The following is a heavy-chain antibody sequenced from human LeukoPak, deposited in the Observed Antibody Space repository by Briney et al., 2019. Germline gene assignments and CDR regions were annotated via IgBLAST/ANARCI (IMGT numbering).Heavy chain of an antibody. CDR1: GGSISSSSYY. CDR3: ARDSGSGTYY. CDR2: IYYSGST. V-gene: IGHV4-39*07. J-gene: IGHJ4*02. D-gene: IGHD6-19*01. Sequence: ASETLSLTCTVSGGSISSSSYYWGWIRQPPGKGLEWIGSIYYSGSTYYNPSLKSRVTISVDTSKNQFSLKLSSVTAADTAVYYCARDSGSGTYYWGQGTLVTVSS.